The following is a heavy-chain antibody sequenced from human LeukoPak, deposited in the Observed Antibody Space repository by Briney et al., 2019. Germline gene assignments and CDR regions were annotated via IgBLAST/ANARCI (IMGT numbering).Heavy chain of an antibody. CDR1: GFTFESYT. Sequence: GTSLRLSCAAPGFTFESYTIHWVRQAPGKGLEWVALVSYGGSNKYYIDSVKGRFTISRDNSKNTLYLQMNSLRPEDTAVYYCARGHVDTAMVNFDYWGQGTLVTVSS. CDR2: VSYGGSNK. V-gene: IGHV3-30-3*01. J-gene: IGHJ4*02. D-gene: IGHD5-18*01. CDR3: ARGHVDTAMVNFDY.